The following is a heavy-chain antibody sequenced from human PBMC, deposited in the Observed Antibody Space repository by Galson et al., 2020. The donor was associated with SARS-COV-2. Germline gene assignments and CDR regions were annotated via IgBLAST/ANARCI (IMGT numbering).Heavy chain of an antibody. CDR3: ARIGYSSSYYYYGMVV. CDR2: INSDGSST. D-gene: IGHD6-13*01. J-gene: IGHJ6*02. V-gene: IGHV3-74*01. CDR1: GFTFSSYW. Sequence: TGGYLRLSCAASGFTFSSYWMHWVRQAPGKGLVWVSRINSDGSSTSYADSVKGRFTIPRDNAKNTLYLQMNSLRAEDTAVYYCARIGYSSSYYYYGMVVWGQGTTVTVSS.